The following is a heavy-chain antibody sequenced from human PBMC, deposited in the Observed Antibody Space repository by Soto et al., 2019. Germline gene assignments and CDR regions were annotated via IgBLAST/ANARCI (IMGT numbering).Heavy chain of an antibody. CDR3: ARGYGMDV. V-gene: IGHV4-34*01. CDR1: GGSFSGYY. CDR2: INHSGST. Sequence: QLQLQQWGAGLLKPSETLSLTCAVYGGSFSGYYWSWIRQPPGKGLEWIGEINHSGSTNYNPSLKSRVTISVDTSKNQFSLKLNSVTAADTAVYYCARGYGMDVWGQGTTVTVSS. J-gene: IGHJ6*02.